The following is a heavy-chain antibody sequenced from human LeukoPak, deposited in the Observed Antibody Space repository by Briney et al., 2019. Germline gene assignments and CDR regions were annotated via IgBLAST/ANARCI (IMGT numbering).Heavy chain of an antibody. CDR1: GFTVSSNY. CDR3: ARDRYSSSSCLD. Sequence: GGSLRLSCAASGFTVSSNYLTWVRQGPGKGLEWVANIKQDGSEKYYVDSVKGRFTISRDNAKNSLYLQMNSLRAEDTAVYYCARDRYSSSSCLDWGQGTLVTVSS. D-gene: IGHD6-6*01. V-gene: IGHV3-7*01. J-gene: IGHJ4*02. CDR2: IKQDGSEK.